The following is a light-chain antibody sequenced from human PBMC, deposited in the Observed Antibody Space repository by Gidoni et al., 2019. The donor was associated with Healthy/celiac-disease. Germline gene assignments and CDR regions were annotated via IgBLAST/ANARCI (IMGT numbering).Light chain of an antibody. Sequence: DIVMTQSPDSLAVSLGERATSNCKSSQSVLYSSNNKNYLAWYQQKPGQPPKLLIYWASTRESGVPDRFSGSGSGTAFTLTISSLQAEDVAVYYCQQYYSTLWTFGQGTKVEIK. J-gene: IGKJ1*01. CDR1: QSVLYSSNNKNY. CDR3: QQYYSTLWT. CDR2: WAS. V-gene: IGKV4-1*01.